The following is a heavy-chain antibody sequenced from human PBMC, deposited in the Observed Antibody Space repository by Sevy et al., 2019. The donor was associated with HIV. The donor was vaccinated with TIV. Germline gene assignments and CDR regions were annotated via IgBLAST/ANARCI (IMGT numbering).Heavy chain of an antibody. CDR3: GRGPTLVWEQNTIDH. V-gene: IGHV3-74*01. Sequence: GGSLRLSCAASGFTFSSYWMHWVRQAPGKGLVSVSRIGRAESSTRYADSVKGRFTISRDNAENTVYLQLNSLRAEDTAVYYCGRGPTLVWEQNTIDHWGQGTLVTVSS. CDR2: IGRAESST. J-gene: IGHJ4*02. D-gene: IGHD1-26*01. CDR1: GFTFSSYW.